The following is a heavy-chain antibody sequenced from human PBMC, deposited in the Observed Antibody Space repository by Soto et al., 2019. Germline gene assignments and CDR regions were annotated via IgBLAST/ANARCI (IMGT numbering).Heavy chain of an antibody. V-gene: IGHV3-23*01. J-gene: IGHJ3*02. Sequence: GGSLRLSCAASGYTFSSYAMSWVRQAPGKGLEWVSAISGSGGSTYYADSVKGRFTISRDNSKNTLYLQMNSLRAEDTAVYYCAKDIGIVVVPAAFDIWGQGTMVTVSS. D-gene: IGHD2-2*01. CDR1: GYTFSSYA. CDR3: AKDIGIVVVPAAFDI. CDR2: ISGSGGST.